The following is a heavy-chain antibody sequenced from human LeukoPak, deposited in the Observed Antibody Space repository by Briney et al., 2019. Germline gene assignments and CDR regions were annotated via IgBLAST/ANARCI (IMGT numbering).Heavy chain of an antibody. J-gene: IGHJ6*04. V-gene: IGHV3-74*01. Sequence: AGGSLRLSCATSGFTFSTFWMHWVRQAPGKGLVWVSRINHDGSSTNYADSVKGRFTISRDNAKNTLYLQMNSLRAEDTAVYYCGELGITMIGGVWGKGTTVTISS. CDR3: GELGITMIGGV. CDR1: GFTFSTFW. D-gene: IGHD3-10*02. CDR2: INHDGSST.